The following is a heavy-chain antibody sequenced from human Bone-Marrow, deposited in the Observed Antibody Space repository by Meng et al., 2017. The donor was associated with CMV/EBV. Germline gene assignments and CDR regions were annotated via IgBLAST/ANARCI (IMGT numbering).Heavy chain of an antibody. CDR1: EFSFNTYS. V-gene: IGHV3-48*04. J-gene: IGHJ6*02. Sequence: GGSLRLSCAASEFSFNTYSMTWVRQAPGKGLEWVSYIGVGSRTIYYADSVKGRFTIFRDNAKNSLYLQMNSLRAEDTAVYYCAREIGNYDYYSGMDVWGQGTTVTGSS. CDR3: AREIGNYDYYSGMDV. CDR2: IGVGSRTI. D-gene: IGHD4-23*01.